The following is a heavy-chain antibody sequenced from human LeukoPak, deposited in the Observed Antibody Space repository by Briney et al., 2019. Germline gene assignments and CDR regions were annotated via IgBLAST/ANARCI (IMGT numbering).Heavy chain of an antibody. J-gene: IGHJ4*02. V-gene: IGHV3-7*04. CDR1: GFPFSSYW. D-gene: IGHD5-24*01. CDR2: IKQDGSKK. CDR3: TRVGYIDEGIDY. Sequence: GGSLRLSWVASGFPFSSYWMTWVRQAPGKGLEWVANIKQDGSKKSYVDSVKGRFTISRDNAKNSLYLQMNSLRAEDTAIYYCTRVGYIDEGIDYWGQGTLVSVSS.